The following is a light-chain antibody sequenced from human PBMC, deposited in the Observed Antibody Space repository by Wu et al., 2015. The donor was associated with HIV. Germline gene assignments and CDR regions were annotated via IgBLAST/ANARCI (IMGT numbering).Light chain of an antibody. CDR3: HHYGSSPHS. CDR1: QSVSSN. CDR2: GVS. J-gene: IGKJ2*03. V-gene: IGKV3-20*01. Sequence: EIVMTQSPATLSVSPGERATLSCRASQSVSSNLAWYQQKPGQAPRLLIYGVSSRATGVPDRFSGSGSGTDFSLAIARLEPEDFAVYYCHHYGSSPHSFGQGTKLEIK.